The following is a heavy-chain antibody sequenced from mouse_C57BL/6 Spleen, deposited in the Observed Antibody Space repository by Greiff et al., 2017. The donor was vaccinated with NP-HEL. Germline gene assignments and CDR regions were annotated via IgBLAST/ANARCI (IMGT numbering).Heavy chain of an antibody. V-gene: IGHV14-1*01. CDR3: TTRYYGSSWNYAMDY. CDR1: GFNIKDYY. CDR2: IDPEDGDT. D-gene: IGHD1-1*01. J-gene: IGHJ4*01. Sequence: VQLQQSGAELVRPGASVKLSCTASGFNIKDYYMHWVKQRPEQGLEWIGRIDPEDGDTEYAPKFQGKATMTADTSSNTAYLQLSSLTSDDTAVYYCTTRYYGSSWNYAMDYWGQGTSVTVSS.